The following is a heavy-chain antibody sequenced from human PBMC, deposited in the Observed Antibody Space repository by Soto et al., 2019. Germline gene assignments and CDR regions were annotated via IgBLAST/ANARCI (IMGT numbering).Heavy chain of an antibody. D-gene: IGHD3-10*01. CDR3: ARKMLLWFGELRGGMDV. J-gene: IGHJ6*02. CDR1: GFTFSSYA. CDR2: ISYDGSNK. V-gene: IGHV3-30-3*01. Sequence: QVQLVESGGGVVQPGRSLRLSCAASGFTFSSYAMHWVRQAPGKGLEWVAVISYDGSNKYYADSVKGRFTISRDNSKNTLYLQMNSLRAEDTAVYYCARKMLLWFGELRGGMDVWGQGTTVTVSS.